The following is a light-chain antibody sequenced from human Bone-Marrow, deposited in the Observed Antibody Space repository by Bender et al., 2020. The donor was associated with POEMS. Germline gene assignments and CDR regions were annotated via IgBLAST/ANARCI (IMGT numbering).Light chain of an antibody. Sequence: QSVLTQPPSVSAAPGQKVTISCSGSTSNIGANSVSWFQLLPGTAPKLLIFDSYRRPSGIPDRFSGSTSGTSATLGIAGLQTGDEANYYCATWDDRLSMVFGGGTKLTVL. V-gene: IGLV1-51*01. CDR1: TSNIGANS. J-gene: IGLJ2*01. CDR3: ATWDDRLSMV. CDR2: DSY.